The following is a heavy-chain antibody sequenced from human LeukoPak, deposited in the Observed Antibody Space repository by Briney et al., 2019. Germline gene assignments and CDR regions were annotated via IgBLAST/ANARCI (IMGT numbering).Heavy chain of an antibody. Sequence: SETLSLTCTVSGASISGFYWSWIRQPPGKGLEWIGYIYSSRSTNYNPSLKSRVTISVDTSNNQFSLNLTSVTAADTAVYYCARGDHSSSSGCCFDFWGQGTLVTVSS. CDR2: IYSSRST. V-gene: IGHV4-59*01. CDR3: ARGDHSSSSGCCFDF. J-gene: IGHJ4*02. CDR1: GASISGFY. D-gene: IGHD6-6*01.